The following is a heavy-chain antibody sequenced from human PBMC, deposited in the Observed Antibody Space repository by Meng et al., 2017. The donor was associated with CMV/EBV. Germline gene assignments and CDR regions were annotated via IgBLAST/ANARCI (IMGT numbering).Heavy chain of an antibody. CDR3: ATLGILLWFGFDP. D-gene: IGHD3-10*01. CDR1: GGSNSSGDYY. J-gene: IGHJ5*02. Sequence: QGQHPRPGPVLAKPSQTPPLTCPVSGGSNSSGDYYWSWIRHPPGKGRGLIGYIYYSGSTYYIPSRNSRVTISIDTSNSQFSLKLSSVTAADTAVYYCATLGILLWFGFDPWGQGTLVTVSS. CDR2: IYYSGST. V-gene: IGHV4-30-4*08.